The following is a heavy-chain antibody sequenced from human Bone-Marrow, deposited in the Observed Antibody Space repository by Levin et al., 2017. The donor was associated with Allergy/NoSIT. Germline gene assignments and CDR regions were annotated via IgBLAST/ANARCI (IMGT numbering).Heavy chain of an antibody. V-gene: IGHV4-34*01. D-gene: IGHD4-17*01. Sequence: PSETLSLTCAVYGGSFSGYYWSWIRQPPGKGLEWIGEINHSGSTNYNPSLKSRVTISVDTSKNQFSLKLSSVTAADTAVYYCARVPDDYGDYDGFDYWGQGTLVTVSS. CDR3: ARVPDDYGDYDGFDY. J-gene: IGHJ4*02. CDR1: GGSFSGYY. CDR2: INHSGST.